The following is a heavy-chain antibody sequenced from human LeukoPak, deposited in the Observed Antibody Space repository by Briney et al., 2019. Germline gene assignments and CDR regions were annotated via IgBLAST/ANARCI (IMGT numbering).Heavy chain of an antibody. CDR3: AGVHYWAE. J-gene: IGHJ4*02. D-gene: IGHD3-10*01. Sequence: PGGSLRLSCTASGFTFSIHDMTWVRQAPGQGLEWVAQISPDGGSSLYLDSVRGRFTISRDKSKNTVIMQMDSLRAEATAVYYCAGVHYWAEWGQGTLVTASS. CDR2: ISPDGGSS. V-gene: IGHV3-23*01. CDR1: GFTFSIHD.